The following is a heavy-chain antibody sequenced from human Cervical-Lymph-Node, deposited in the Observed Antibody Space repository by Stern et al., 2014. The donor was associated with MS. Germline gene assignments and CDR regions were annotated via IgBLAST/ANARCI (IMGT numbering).Heavy chain of an antibody. CDR3: AREPYNYDGDGYLDH. D-gene: IGHD3-22*01. J-gene: IGHJ4*02. V-gene: IGHV3-30-3*01. Sequence: VQLVQSGGGVVQPLRSLRLSCAASGFNFISYSMYWVRQAPGKGLEWVAVILHDGSNEYYADSVKGRFTISRDNSKNTVSLQMNSLRIEDTAVYYCAREPYNYDGDGYLDHWGQGTLVTVSS. CDR2: ILHDGSNE. CDR1: GFNFISYS.